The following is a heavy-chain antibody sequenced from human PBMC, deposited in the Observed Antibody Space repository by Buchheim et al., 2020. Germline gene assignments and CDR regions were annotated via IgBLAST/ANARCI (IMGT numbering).Heavy chain of an antibody. CDR3: ARGEYAYGKFTGNGMDV. J-gene: IGHJ6*02. CDR2: IIPLFGTP. V-gene: IGHV1-69*14. CDR1: GGTFSTYA. D-gene: IGHD3-10*01. Sequence: QVHLVQSGAEVKKSGSSVKVSCKASGGTFSTYALNWVRQAPGQGLEWMGGIIPLFGTPKYAQKFQGRVTITADKSTSTAYLGLNRLRSEDTAGYYWARGEYAYGKFTGNGMDVGGQGTT.